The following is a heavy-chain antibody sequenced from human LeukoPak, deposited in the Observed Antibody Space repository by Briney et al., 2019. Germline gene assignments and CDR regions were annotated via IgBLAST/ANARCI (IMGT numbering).Heavy chain of an antibody. J-gene: IGHJ3*01. Sequence: SETLSLTCSVSGDSMSSGGYLWTWMRQHPGKGLEWIGYIFYNGGSYYSPSLQSRLTISVDTSQKQFFLKMSSVTAADTAVYYCARLTCSGSSCSGGGAFDVWGQGTVVTVSS. V-gene: IGHV4-31*03. CDR3: ARLTCSGSSCSGGGAFDV. CDR2: IFYNGGS. CDR1: GDSMSSGGYL. D-gene: IGHD2-2*01.